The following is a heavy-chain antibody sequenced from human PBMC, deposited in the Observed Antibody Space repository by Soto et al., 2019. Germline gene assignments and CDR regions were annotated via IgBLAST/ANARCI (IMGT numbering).Heavy chain of an antibody. CDR2: ISGMVGSK. CDR1: VFPFSTYA. V-gene: IGHV3-23*01. Sequence: EVQLLESGGALVQPGGSLRLSCAPSVFPFSTYAMSWVRQSPGKGLEWVSAISGMVGSKYYAASVKGRFTISRDNSKNTLYLHMNSLRAEDTAVYYCAQVGDADYGDYARGYFDYWGQGTLVTVSS. J-gene: IGHJ4*02. D-gene: IGHD4-17*01. CDR3: AQVGDADYGDYARGYFDY.